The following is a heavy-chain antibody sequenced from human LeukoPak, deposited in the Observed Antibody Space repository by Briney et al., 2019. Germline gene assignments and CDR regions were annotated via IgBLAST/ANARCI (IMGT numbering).Heavy chain of an antibody. Sequence: SETLSLTCAVSGYSISSGYYWGWIRQPPGKGLEWIGTIYHSGSTYHNPSLKSRVTISVDTSKNQFSLKLSSVTAADTAVYYCARVGILTGYKGINWFDPWGQGTLVAVSS. CDR3: ARVGILTGYKGINWFDP. CDR2: IYHSGST. V-gene: IGHV4-38-2*01. CDR1: GYSISSGYY. D-gene: IGHD3-9*01. J-gene: IGHJ5*02.